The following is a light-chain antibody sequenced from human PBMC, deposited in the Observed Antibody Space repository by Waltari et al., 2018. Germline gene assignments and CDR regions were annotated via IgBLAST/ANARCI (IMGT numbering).Light chain of an antibody. Sequence: EIVLTQSPATMSPSPGESATLSCRASQSVRSDLAWYQQKPGQAPRLLIYDASNRATGIPAMFSGSGSGTDFTLTISSLEPEDFAVYYCQQRSNSFTFGPGTKVDIK. CDR3: QQRSNSFT. V-gene: IGKV3-11*01. J-gene: IGKJ3*01. CDR1: QSVRSD. CDR2: DAS.